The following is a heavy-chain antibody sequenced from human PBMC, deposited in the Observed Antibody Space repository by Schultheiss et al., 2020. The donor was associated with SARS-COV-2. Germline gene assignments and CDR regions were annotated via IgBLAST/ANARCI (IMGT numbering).Heavy chain of an antibody. Sequence: SETLSLTCTVSGGSISSGGYYWGWIRQPPGKGLEWIGSIYYSGSTYYNPSLKSRVTISVDTSKNQFSLKLSSVTAADTAVYYCARRLDTAMVTSWFDPWGQGTLVTVSS. CDR2: IYYSGST. V-gene: IGHV4-39*01. D-gene: IGHD5-18*01. CDR1: GGSISSGGYY. CDR3: ARRLDTAMVTSWFDP. J-gene: IGHJ5*02.